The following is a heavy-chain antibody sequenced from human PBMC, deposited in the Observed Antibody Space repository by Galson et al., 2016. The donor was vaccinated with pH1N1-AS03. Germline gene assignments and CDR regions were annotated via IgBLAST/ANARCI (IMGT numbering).Heavy chain of an antibody. Sequence: SLRLSCAATKLTFSRFSMHWVRQAPGKGLEWVAAISFDGSNKHYADSVKGRFTISRDDAKNTLYLQMNSLRSEDTAVYSCTRDLGRFLEWVLDYWGQGSLVTVSS. CDR1: KLTFSRFS. J-gene: IGHJ4*02. D-gene: IGHD3-3*01. CDR2: ISFDGSNK. V-gene: IGHV3-30*04. CDR3: TRDLGRFLEWVLDY.